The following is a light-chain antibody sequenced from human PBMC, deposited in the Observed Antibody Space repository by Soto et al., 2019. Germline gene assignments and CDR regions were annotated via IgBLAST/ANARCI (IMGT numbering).Light chain of an antibody. Sequence: DIQMTQSPSTLSASVGDRVTITCRASQSISSWLAWYQQKPGKAPKLLIYDASSLESGVPSRFSGSGSGTEFTLTISSLQPDDFATYYCQQYNSYPWTVGQGTKVDNK. J-gene: IGKJ1*01. CDR2: DAS. CDR3: QQYNSYPWT. CDR1: QSISSW. V-gene: IGKV1-5*01.